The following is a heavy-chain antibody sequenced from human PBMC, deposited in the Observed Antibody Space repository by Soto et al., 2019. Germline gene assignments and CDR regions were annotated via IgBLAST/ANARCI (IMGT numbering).Heavy chain of an antibody. CDR3: TTGYCSGGSCYFDY. Sequence: RLSCAASGFTFSNAWMSWVRQTPGKGLEWVGRIKSKTDGGTTDYAAPVKGRFTISRDDSKNTLYLQMNSLKTEDTAVYYCTTGYCSGGSCYFDYWGQGTLVTVSS. CDR1: GFTFSNAW. CDR2: IKSKTDGGTT. J-gene: IGHJ4*02. D-gene: IGHD2-15*01. V-gene: IGHV3-15*01.